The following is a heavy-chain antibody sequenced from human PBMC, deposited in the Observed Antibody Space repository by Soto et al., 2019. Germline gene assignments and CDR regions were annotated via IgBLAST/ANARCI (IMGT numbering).Heavy chain of an antibody. V-gene: IGHV3-30*18. J-gene: IGHJ3*02. CDR3: AKALTIFGVVIIEIHDAFDI. CDR1: GFTFSSYG. CDR2: ISYDGSNK. D-gene: IGHD3-3*01. Sequence: QVQLVESGGGVVQPGRSLRLSCAASGFTFSSYGMHWVRQAPGKGLEWVAVISYDGSNKYYADSVKGRFTISRDNSKNTLYLQMNSLRAEDTAVYYCAKALTIFGVVIIEIHDAFDIWGQGTMVTVSS.